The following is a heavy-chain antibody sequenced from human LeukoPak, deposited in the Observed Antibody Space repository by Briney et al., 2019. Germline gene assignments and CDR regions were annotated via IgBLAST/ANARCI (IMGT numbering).Heavy chain of an antibody. J-gene: IGHJ4*02. CDR1: GFTFSSYA. V-gene: IGHV3-23*01. CDR3: AKDTNCGGDCYFYYFDY. Sequence: GGSLRLSCAASGFTFSSYAMSWVRQAPGKGLEWVSAISGSGGSTYYADSVKGRFTISRDNSKNTLYLQMNTLRAEDTAVYYCAKDTNCGGDCYFYYFDYWGQGTLVTVSS. CDR2: ISGSGGST. D-gene: IGHD2-21*01.